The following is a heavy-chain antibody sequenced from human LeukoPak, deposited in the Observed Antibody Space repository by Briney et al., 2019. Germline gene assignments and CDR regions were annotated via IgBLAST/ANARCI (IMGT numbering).Heavy chain of an antibody. CDR3: AREFPYYCGGDCYSTVGFDY. J-gene: IGHJ4*02. CDR2: ISAYNGNT. Sequence: ASVKVSCKASGYTFTSYGISWVRQAPGQGLEWMGWISAYNGNTNYAQKLQGRVTMTTDTSTSTASMELRSLRSDDTAVYYCAREFPYYCGGDCYSTVGFDYWGQGTLVTVSS. CDR1: GYTFTSYG. D-gene: IGHD2-21*01. V-gene: IGHV1-18*01.